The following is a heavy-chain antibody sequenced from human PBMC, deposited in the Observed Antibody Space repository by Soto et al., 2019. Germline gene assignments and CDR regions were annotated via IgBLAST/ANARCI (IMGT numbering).Heavy chain of an antibody. D-gene: IGHD2-2*01. V-gene: IGHV3-23*01. Sequence: EVQLLESGGGLVQPGGSLRLSCAASGFTFSSYAMSWVRQAPGKGLEWVSAISGSGGSTYYADSVKGRFTISRDNSKNTLYLQMNSLRAEYTAVYYCAKDTYQLPSHFDYWGQGTLVTVSS. J-gene: IGHJ4*02. CDR2: ISGSGGST. CDR3: AKDTYQLPSHFDY. CDR1: GFTFSSYA.